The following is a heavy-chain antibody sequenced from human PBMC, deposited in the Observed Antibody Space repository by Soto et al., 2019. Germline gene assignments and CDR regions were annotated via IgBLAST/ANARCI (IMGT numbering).Heavy chain of an antibody. CDR3: ARVGNYFDY. J-gene: IGHJ4*02. Sequence: EVQLVQSGAEVKKPGESLRISCKGSGYSFTSYWITWVRQMPGKGLEWMGRIDPNDSYINYNPSFQGHVPISGDKSISTAYLHWNSLRATDTAMYFCARVGNYFDYWGQGTLVTVSS. CDR1: GYSFTSYW. V-gene: IGHV5-10-1*03. CDR2: IDPNDSYI. D-gene: IGHD1-1*01.